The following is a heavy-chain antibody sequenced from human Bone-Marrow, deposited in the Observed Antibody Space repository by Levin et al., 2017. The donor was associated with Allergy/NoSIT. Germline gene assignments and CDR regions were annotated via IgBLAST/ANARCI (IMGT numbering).Heavy chain of an antibody. J-gene: IGHJ6*02. V-gene: IGHV1-69*13. CDR1: GGTFSAFT. CDR3: ATSTIGAYYGMDV. Sequence: ASVKVSCKASGGTFSAFTTIWVRQAPGRGLEWLGGIISSVATADYAQKLQGRVTITADESTSTVYMELNSLRSEDTALYYCATSTIGAYYGMDVWGQGTTVTVSS. D-gene: IGHD6-13*01. CDR2: IISSVATA.